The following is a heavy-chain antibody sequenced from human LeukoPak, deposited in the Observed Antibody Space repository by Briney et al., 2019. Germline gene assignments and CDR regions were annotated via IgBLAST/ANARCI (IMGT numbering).Heavy chain of an antibody. CDR1: GFTFSSYS. CDR3: ARDLRGPKRCPLDY. D-gene: IGHD4-17*01. V-gene: IGHV3-48*04. J-gene: IGHJ4*02. Sequence: GGSLRLSCAASGFTFSSYSMNWVRQAPGKGLEWVSYISSSSSTIYYADSVKGRFTISRDNAKNSLYLQMNSLRAEDTAVYYCARDLRGPKRCPLDYWGQGTLVTVSS. CDR2: ISSSSSTI.